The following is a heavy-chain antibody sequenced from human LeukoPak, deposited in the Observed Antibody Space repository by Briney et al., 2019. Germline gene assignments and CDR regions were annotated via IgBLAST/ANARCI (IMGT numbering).Heavy chain of an antibody. CDR2: IYSGGST. CDR3: ARGEAVATYYYYGMDV. CDR1: GFTVSSNY. V-gene: IGHV3-53*01. J-gene: IGHJ6*04. Sequence: GGSLRLSCAASGFTVSSNYMSWVRQAPGKGLEWVSVIYSGGSTYHADSVKGRFTISRDNSKNTLYLQMNSLRAEDTAVYYCARGEAVATYYYYGMDVWGKGTTVTVSS. D-gene: IGHD6-19*01.